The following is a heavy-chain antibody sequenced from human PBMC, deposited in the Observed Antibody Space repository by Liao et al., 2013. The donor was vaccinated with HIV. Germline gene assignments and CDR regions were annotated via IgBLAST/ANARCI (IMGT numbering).Heavy chain of an antibody. V-gene: IGHV4-30-2*05. CDR1: GGSINSGGYS. J-gene: IGHJ6*03. CDR3: ARSQYYYCLDV. CDR2: IYHSGST. Sequence: QVQLQESGSGLVKPSQTLSLTCAVSGGSINSGGYSWNWIRQPPGKGLEWIGYIYHSGSTDYNPSLKSRVTISVDTSKNQFSLKLSSVTAADTAVYYCARSQYYYCLDVWGKGTTVTVSS.